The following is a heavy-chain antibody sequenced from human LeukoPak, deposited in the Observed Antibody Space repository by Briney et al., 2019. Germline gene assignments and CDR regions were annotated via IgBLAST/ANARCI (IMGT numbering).Heavy chain of an antibody. CDR1: GGSFTGYY. J-gene: IGHJ5*02. Sequence: PSETLSLTCAVYGGSFTGYYWSWIRQPPGKGLEWIGEINHSGSTNYNPSLKSRVTISVDTSKNQFSLKLSSVTAADTAVYYCARRRLDRGFGWFDPWGQGTLDTVSS. CDR2: INHSGST. CDR3: ARRRLDRGFGWFDP. V-gene: IGHV4-34*01. D-gene: IGHD3-10*01.